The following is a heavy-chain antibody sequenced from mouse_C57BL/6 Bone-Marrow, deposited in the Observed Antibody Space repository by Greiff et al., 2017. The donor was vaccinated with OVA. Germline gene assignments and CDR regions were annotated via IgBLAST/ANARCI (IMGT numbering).Heavy chain of an antibody. Sequence: QVQLQQPGAELVKPGASVKLSCKASGYTFTSYWMHWVKQRPGQGLEWIGMIHPNSGSTNYNEKFKSKATLTVDKSSSTAYMQLSSLTSEDSAVYYGARWLLPYYAMDYWGQGTSVTVSS. CDR1: GYTFTSYW. J-gene: IGHJ4*01. CDR2: IHPNSGST. V-gene: IGHV1-64*01. CDR3: ARWLLPYYAMDY. D-gene: IGHD2-3*01.